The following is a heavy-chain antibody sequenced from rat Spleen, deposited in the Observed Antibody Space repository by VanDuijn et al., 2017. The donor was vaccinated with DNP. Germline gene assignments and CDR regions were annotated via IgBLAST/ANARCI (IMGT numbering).Heavy chain of an antibody. V-gene: IGHV3-1*01. CDR1: GYSITGNY. D-gene: IGHD1-11*01. CDR2: ISYSGST. Sequence: DVQLQESGPGLVKPSQSLSLTCSVTGYSITGNYWAWIRKFPGNKMEYIGHISYSGSTNYNPSLKSRFSITRDTSKNQFFLQLNSVTTEDTATYYCARMHYGIDYWGQGVMVTVSS. J-gene: IGHJ2*01. CDR3: ARMHYGIDY.